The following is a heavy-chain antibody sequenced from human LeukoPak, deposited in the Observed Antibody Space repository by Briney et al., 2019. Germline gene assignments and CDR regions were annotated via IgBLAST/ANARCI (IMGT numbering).Heavy chain of an antibody. V-gene: IGHV4-39*01. CDR1: GGSISSSSYY. J-gene: IGHJ5*02. D-gene: IGHD3-10*01. CDR3: ASQSGGSGSYTFDP. Sequence: SETLSLTCTVSGGSISSSSYYWGWIRQLPGKGLEWIGSIYYSGSTYYNPSLKSRVTISVDTSKNQFSLKLSSVTAADTAVYYCASQSGGSGSYTFDPWGQGTLVTVSS. CDR2: IYYSGST.